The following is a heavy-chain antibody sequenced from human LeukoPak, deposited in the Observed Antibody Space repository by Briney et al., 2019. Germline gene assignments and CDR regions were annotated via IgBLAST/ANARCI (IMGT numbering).Heavy chain of an antibody. CDR1: GFTFSSYA. V-gene: IGHV3-23*01. Sequence: GGSLRLSCAAYGFTFSSYAMSWVRQAPGKGLEWVSAISGSGSSTYYADSVEGRFTISRDNSKNTLYLQMNSLRDEDTAVYYCAKPSLIVGATVGFDYWGQGTLVTVSS. J-gene: IGHJ4*02. CDR3: AKPSLIVGATVGFDY. CDR2: ISGSGSST. D-gene: IGHD1-26*01.